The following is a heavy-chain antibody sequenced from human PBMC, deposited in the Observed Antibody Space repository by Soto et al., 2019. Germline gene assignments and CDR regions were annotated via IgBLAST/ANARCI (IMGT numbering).Heavy chain of an antibody. CDR3: AESPYGDYLTFAY. V-gene: IGHV4-59*08. CDR2: MYNSGST. D-gene: IGHD4-17*01. CDR1: GGSISGYY. J-gene: IGHJ4*02. Sequence: SETLSLTCTVSGGSISGYYWIWIRQPPGKGLEWIGYMYNSGSTNYNPALKSRVTISVDTSKNQFSLKLSSVTAADTAVYYCAESPYGDYLTFAYWGQGPRVPVSS.